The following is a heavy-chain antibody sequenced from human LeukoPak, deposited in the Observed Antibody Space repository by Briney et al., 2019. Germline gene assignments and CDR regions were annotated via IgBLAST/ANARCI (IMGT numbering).Heavy chain of an antibody. D-gene: IGHD3-10*01. CDR3: TLIQGWGSGSYYRDF. V-gene: IGHV3-15*01. CDR2: VKSRSAGETT. CDR1: GFSISNDW. Sequence: GGSLRLFCAASGFSISNDWMSWVRQAPGRGLEWVARVKSRSAGETTDYAAPVKGRFTISRDDSKNTLYLQMNSMTAEDTAVYYCTLIQGWGSGSYYRDFWGQGTLVTVSS. J-gene: IGHJ4*02.